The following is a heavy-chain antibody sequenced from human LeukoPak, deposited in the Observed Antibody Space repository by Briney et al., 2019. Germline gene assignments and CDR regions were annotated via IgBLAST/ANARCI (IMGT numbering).Heavy chain of an antibody. CDR1: GYTFTGYY. CDR3: ATPIYGDYAGVPFDI. CDR2: INPNSGGT. Sequence: GASVKVSCKASGYTFTGYYMHWVRQAPGQGLEWMGWINPNSGGTNYAQKFQGRVTMTRDTSISTAYMELSRLRSDDTAVYYCATPIYGDYAGVPFDIWGQGTMVTVSS. V-gene: IGHV1-2*02. D-gene: IGHD4-17*01. J-gene: IGHJ3*02.